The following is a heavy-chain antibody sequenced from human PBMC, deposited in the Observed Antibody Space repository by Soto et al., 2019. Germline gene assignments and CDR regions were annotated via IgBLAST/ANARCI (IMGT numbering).Heavy chain of an antibody. V-gene: IGHV3-33*01. CDR1: GFTFSSYG. CDR2: IWYDGSNK. CDR3: ARAPDIAARPPVDV. Sequence: GSLRLSCAASGFTFSSYGMHWVRQAPGKGLEWVAVIWYDGSNKYYADSVKGRFTISRDNSKNTLYLQMNSLRAEDTAVYYCARAPDIAARPPVDVWGKGTTVTVSS. D-gene: IGHD6-6*01. J-gene: IGHJ6*04.